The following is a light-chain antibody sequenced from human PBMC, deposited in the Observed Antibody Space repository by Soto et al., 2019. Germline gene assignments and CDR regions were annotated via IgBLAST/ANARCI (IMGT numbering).Light chain of an antibody. V-gene: IGKV1-6*01. Sequence: AIQVTQSPSSLSASVGDRVTISCRASQGIGNDLGWYQQKPGKAPKLLIYEASTLQTGVASRFSGSGSGTDFTLTISSLQPEDFATYYRLQDYVYPWTFGQGTKVEVK. CDR2: EAS. CDR3: LQDYVYPWT. J-gene: IGKJ1*01. CDR1: QGIGND.